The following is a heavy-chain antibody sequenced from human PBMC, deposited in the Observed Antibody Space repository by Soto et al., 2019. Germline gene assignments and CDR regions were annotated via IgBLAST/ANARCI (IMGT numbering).Heavy chain of an antibody. J-gene: IGHJ4*02. V-gene: IGHV3-23*01. D-gene: IGHD3-10*01. CDR1: GITFGSRA. CDR2: ITDTGGDT. CDR3: ARGSTDSYPGSRIFDF. Sequence: LRLSRVASGITFGSRAMSRVRQAPGEWLEWVSTITDTGGDTKYADSVRGRFTMSRDNSKKTLYLQMNSLRVEDSALYYCARGSTDSYPGSRIFDFWGRGTLVTVSS.